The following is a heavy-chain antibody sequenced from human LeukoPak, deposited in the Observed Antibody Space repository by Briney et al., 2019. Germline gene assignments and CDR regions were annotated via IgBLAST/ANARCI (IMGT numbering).Heavy chain of an antibody. D-gene: IGHD3-10*01. V-gene: IGHV3-30-3*01. CDR2: ISYDGNTI. J-gene: IGHJ4*02. Sequence: GGSLRLSCAASEFTFSNYALHWVRQAPGKGLQWVAVISYDGNTIHYADSVKGRFIISRDTSKNTLYLQMNSLRSDDTAVYYCARDRGLGWFGELLYLSGFDYWGQGTLVTVSS. CDR3: ARDRGLGWFGELLYLSGFDY. CDR1: EFTFSNYA.